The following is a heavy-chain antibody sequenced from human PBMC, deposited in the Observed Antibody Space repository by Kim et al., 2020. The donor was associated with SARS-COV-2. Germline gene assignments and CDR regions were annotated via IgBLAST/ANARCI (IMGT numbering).Heavy chain of an antibody. CDR3: ARDGYSYARHSAFDI. CDR2: INTNTGNP. V-gene: IGHV7-4-1*02. Sequence: ASVKVSCKASGYTFTSYAMNWVRQAPGQGLEWMGWINTNTGNPTYAQGFTGRFVFSLDTSVSTAYLQISSLKAEDTAVYYCARDGYSYARHSAFDIWGQGTMVTVSS. J-gene: IGHJ3*02. CDR1: GYTFTSYA. D-gene: IGHD5-18*01.